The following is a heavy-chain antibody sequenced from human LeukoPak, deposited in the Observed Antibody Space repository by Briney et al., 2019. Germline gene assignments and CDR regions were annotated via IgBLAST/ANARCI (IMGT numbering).Heavy chain of an antibody. CDR1: EFTFSSYW. Sequence: GGSLRLSCAASEFTFSSYWMSWVRQAPEKGLEWVANIKQDGSEIYYVDSVKGRFTISRDNAKNSLYLQMNSLRAEDTAAYYCARTLLPGYFDYWGQGTLVTVSS. CDR3: ARTLLPGYFDY. J-gene: IGHJ4*02. CDR2: IKQDGSEI. D-gene: IGHD5-18*01. V-gene: IGHV3-7*01.